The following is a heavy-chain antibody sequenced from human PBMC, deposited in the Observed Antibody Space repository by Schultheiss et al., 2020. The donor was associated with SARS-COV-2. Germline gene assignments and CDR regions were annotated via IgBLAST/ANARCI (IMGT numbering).Heavy chain of an antibody. CDR1: GFTFSSSW. D-gene: IGHD3-16*01. Sequence: GGSLRLSCVGSGFTFSSSWMHWVCQAPEKGLEWVSYIGSSGTTIYYADSVKGRFTISRDNAENSLYLQMNSLRAEDTAVYYCARDLEVGGDRDYWGQGTLVTVSS. J-gene: IGHJ4*02. CDR2: IGSSGTTI. V-gene: IGHV3-48*01. CDR3: ARDLEVGGDRDY.